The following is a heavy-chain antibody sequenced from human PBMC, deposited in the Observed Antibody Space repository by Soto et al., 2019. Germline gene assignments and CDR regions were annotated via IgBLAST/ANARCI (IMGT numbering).Heavy chain of an antibody. Sequence: GASVKVSCKASGYTFTSYGISWVRQAPGQGLEWMGIINPSVGSTTYAQNYQDRVTMTRDTSTTTVYMELSSLRSEDTAVYYCARARDMDVWGQGTTVTVSS. CDR3: ARARDMDV. CDR2: INPSVGST. V-gene: IGHV1-46*01. CDR1: GYTFTSYG. J-gene: IGHJ6*02.